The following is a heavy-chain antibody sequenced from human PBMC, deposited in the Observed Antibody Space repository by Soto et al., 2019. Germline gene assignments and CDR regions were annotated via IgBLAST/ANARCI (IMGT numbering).Heavy chain of an antibody. V-gene: IGHV3-74*01. Sequence: GGSLRLSCAASGFTFSSYWMHWVRQAPGKGLVWVSRINSSGSSTSYADSVKGRFTISRDNAKNTLYLQMNSLRAEDTAVYYCARDLHDTSGYYSYYFDYWGQGTLVTVSS. CDR3: ARDLHDTSGYYSYYFDY. CDR1: GFTFSSYW. CDR2: INSSGSST. J-gene: IGHJ4*02. D-gene: IGHD3-22*01.